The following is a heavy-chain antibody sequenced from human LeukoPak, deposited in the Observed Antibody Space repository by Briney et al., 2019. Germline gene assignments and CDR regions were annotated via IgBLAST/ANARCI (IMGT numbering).Heavy chain of an antibody. Sequence: PGGSLRLSCIDSEFTFSTYWMHWVRQAPGEGPVWVSRINPDGSWTDYADSVKGRFTISRDNAKNTLYLQMNSLRAEDTAVYYCARDLAGSRDKWGQGTLVTVSS. V-gene: IGHV3-74*01. CDR1: EFTFSTYW. J-gene: IGHJ4*02. D-gene: IGHD2-15*01. CDR2: INPDGSWT. CDR3: ARDLAGSRDK.